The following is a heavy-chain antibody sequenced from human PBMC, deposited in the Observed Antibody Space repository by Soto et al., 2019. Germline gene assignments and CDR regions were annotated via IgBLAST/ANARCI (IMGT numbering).Heavy chain of an antibody. V-gene: IGHV4-61*08. Sequence: SETLSLTCTVSGGSISSGGYYWSWLRQHPGKGLEWIGYIYYSGSTNYNPSLKSRVTISVDTSKNQFSLKLSSVTAADTAVYYCASTAHSSGWYSGGFDYWGQGTLVTVSS. J-gene: IGHJ4*02. CDR1: GGSISSGGYY. CDR2: IYYSGST. D-gene: IGHD6-19*01. CDR3: ASTAHSSGWYSGGFDY.